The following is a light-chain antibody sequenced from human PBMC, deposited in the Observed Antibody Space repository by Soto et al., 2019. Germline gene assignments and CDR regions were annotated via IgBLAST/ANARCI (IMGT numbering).Light chain of an antibody. V-gene: IGLV2-8*01. CDR1: STDVGHSSF. CDR3: NAQADNGKHV. CDR2: EVS. Sequence: QSALTQPPSASGSPGQSVTISCTGNSTDVGHSSFISWYQQHPGKGHKLIIFEVSKRPSGVPDRFSGYKSGNAASLSVTGLQDEDEADYFCNAQADNGKHVFGTGTKLTVL. J-gene: IGLJ1*01.